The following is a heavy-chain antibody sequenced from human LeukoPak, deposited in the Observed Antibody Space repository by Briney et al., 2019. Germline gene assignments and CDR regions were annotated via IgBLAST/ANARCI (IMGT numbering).Heavy chain of an antibody. D-gene: IGHD2-15*01. J-gene: IGHJ4*02. Sequence: GGSLRLSCAASGFTVSSHYMSWVRQAPGKGLDWVSAIYSGDNTYYADSVKGRFTISRHTSKNTLYLQMNSLRAEDTAVYYCARDLRGGNFDYWGQGTLVTVSS. CDR3: ARDLRGGNFDY. V-gene: IGHV3-53*04. CDR2: IYSGDNT. CDR1: GFTVSSHY.